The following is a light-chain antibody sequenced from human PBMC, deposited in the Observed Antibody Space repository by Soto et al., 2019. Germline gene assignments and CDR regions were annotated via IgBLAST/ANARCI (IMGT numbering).Light chain of an antibody. CDR3: SSYAGAITFYV. CDR1: SSDVGTYTL. Sequence: QSALTQPASESGSPGQSITISCTGTSSDVGTYTLVSWYQQHPGKAPKLVIYEVNKRPAGVSKRFSGSKSGDTASLTISGLQAEDEADYYCSSYAGAITFYVFGTGTKLTVL. J-gene: IGLJ1*01. V-gene: IGLV2-23*02. CDR2: EVN.